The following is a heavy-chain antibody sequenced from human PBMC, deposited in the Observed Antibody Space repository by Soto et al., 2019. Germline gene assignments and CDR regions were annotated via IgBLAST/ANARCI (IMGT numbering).Heavy chain of an antibody. CDR2: INPSGGST. V-gene: IGHV1-46*01. Sequence: QVQLVQSGAEVKKPGASVKVSCKASGYTFTSYYMHWVRQAPGQGLEWMGIINPSGGSTSYAQKFQGRVTMTRDTSTSTVYMELSSLRSEDTAVYYCAWSGTAYDFWSGHYGMDVWGQGTTVTVSS. CDR1: GYTFTSYY. CDR3: AWSGTAYDFWSGHYGMDV. J-gene: IGHJ6*02. D-gene: IGHD3-3*01.